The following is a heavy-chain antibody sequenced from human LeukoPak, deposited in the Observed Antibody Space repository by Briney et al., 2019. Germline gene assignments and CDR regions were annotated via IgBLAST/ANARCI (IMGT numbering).Heavy chain of an antibody. V-gene: IGHV3-30*04. Sequence: GRSLRLSCAASGFTFITFSMHWVRQAPGKGLEWVAVILYDGSTQYYADSVRGRFTASRDNSKDTLYLQMNSLRVEDTAVYYCARVDCRSTSCSPFDYWGQGTLVTVSS. D-gene: IGHD2-2*01. CDR3: ARVDCRSTSCSPFDY. J-gene: IGHJ4*02. CDR2: ILYDGSTQ. CDR1: GFTFITFS.